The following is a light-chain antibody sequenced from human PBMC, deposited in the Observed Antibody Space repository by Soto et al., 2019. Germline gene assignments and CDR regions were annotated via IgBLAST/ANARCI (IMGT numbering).Light chain of an antibody. CDR3: QQYDNLPLT. CDR2: GAS. J-gene: IGKJ4*01. CDR1: QDIRNS. V-gene: IGKV1-33*01. Sequence: DIQMTQSPSSLSASVGDRVTITCPASQDIRNSLNWYQQKPGKAPKLLIYGASILETGVPSRFSGSGSGTDFTITISSLQPEDIATYYCQQYDNLPLTCGGGAKVEIE.